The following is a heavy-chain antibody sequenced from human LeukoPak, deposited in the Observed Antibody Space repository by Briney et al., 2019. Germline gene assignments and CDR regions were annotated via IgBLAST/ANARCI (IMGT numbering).Heavy chain of an antibody. V-gene: IGHV4-34*01. CDR3: ARGRQQGREGSFDY. D-gene: IGHD6-13*01. J-gene: IGHJ4*02. CDR1: VGSFSGYY. CDR2: INHSGST. Sequence: SETLSLTCAGYVGSFSGYYWSWIRQPPGKGLEWIGEINHSGSTNYNPSRKSRVTILVDPSKNQFSLQLSSMTAADTAVYYCARGRQQGREGSFDYWGQGTLVTVSS.